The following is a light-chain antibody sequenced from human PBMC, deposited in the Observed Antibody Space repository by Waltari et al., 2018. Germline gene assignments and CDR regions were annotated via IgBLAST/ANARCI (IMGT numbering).Light chain of an antibody. CDR1: SSEVGGYNS. J-gene: IGLJ1*01. Sequence: QSALTQPASVSGSPGQSITISCTGTSSEVGGYNSVSWYQQKPGKAPKRMIYDVRFRPSWVSIRFAGSKSGNTASLTISGLRSEDDSDYYCTSYISSLTRYVFGAGTKVTVL. CDR3: TSYISSLTRYV. V-gene: IGLV2-14*03. CDR2: DVR.